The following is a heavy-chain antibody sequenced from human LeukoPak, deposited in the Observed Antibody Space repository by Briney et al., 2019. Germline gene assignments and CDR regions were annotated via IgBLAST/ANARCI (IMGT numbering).Heavy chain of an antibody. D-gene: IGHD2-15*01. CDR3: AKPRDIDSWAFDV. V-gene: IGHV3-30*18. CDR2: ISYDGRNK. CDR1: EFTFNNHD. J-gene: IGHJ3*01. Sequence: GGSLRLSCAASEFTFNNHDMHWVRQAPGKGLEWVAAISYDGRNKYYADSVKGRFTISRDNSKNMLNLQMNSLRTEDTAVFYCAKPRDIDSWAFDVWGQGTMVTVSS.